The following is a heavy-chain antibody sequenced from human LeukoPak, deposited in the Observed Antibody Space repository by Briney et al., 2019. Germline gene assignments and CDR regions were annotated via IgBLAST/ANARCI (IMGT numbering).Heavy chain of an antibody. CDR3: ARDRYYDSSGYHYYYGMDV. Sequence: PSETLSLTCTVSGGSISSYYWSWIRQPPGKGLEWIGYIYYSGSTNYNPSLKSRVTISVDTSKNQFSLKLSSVTAADTAVYFCARDRYYDSSGYHYYYGMDVWGQGTTVTVSS. CDR2: IYYSGST. D-gene: IGHD3-22*01. J-gene: IGHJ6*02. CDR1: GGSISSYY. V-gene: IGHV4-59*01.